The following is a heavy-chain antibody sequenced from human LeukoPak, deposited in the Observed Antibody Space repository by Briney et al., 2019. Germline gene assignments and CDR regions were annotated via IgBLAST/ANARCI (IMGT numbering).Heavy chain of an antibody. D-gene: IGHD6-19*01. CDR3: ARDAIAVANPFDY. Sequence: QPGGSLRLSCAASGFSFTNYDMNWVRQAPGKGLEWVSYISSSGSTIYYADSVRGRFTISRDNAKNSLYLQMNSLRAEDTAVYYCARDAIAVANPFDYWGQGALVTVSS. J-gene: IGHJ4*02. V-gene: IGHV3-48*03. CDR2: ISSSGSTI. CDR1: GFSFTNYD.